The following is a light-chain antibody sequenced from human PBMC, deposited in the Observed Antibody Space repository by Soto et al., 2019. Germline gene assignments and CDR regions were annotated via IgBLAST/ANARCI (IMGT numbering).Light chain of an antibody. CDR1: QDIGNY. CDR2: DAS. V-gene: IGKV1-33*01. J-gene: IGKJ4*01. CDR3: QQYDNPPLT. Sequence: DIQMTQSPSSLSASVGDRVTITCQASQDIGNYLSWYQQKPGKAPKLLIYDASNLETGVPSRFRGSGSGTDFTFTISVLQSETLATYYFQQYDNPPLTFGGGTNVEIK.